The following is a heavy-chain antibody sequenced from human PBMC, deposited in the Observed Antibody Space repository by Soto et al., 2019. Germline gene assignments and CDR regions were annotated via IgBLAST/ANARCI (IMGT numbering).Heavy chain of an antibody. CDR2: ISAYNGNT. CDR3: ARDLDGSGSYYTDY. V-gene: IGHV1-18*01. J-gene: IGHJ4*02. CDR1: GYMFVTYV. D-gene: IGHD3-10*01. Sequence: ASVKVSCKASGYMFVTYVINWVRQAPGQGLEWTGWISAYNGNTKYAQNLQGRVTMTTDASTSTAYMEMRSLRSDDTAVYYCARDLDGSGSYYTDYWGPGTLVTVS.